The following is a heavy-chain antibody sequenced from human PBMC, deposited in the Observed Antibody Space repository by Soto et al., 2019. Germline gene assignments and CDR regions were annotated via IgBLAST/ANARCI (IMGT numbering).Heavy chain of an antibody. J-gene: IGHJ4*02. CDR2: IYYSATT. V-gene: IGHV4-30-4*01. D-gene: IGHD3-10*01. CDR1: GGSISSGDYY. CDR3: ARGFRGVYFDF. Sequence: SETLSLTCTVSGGSISSGDYYWSWIRQPPGKGLEWIGYIYYSATTYCNPSLKSRLTISIDTSKNQFSLKLSSVTAADTAMYFCARGFRGVYFDFWGQGTLVTLSS.